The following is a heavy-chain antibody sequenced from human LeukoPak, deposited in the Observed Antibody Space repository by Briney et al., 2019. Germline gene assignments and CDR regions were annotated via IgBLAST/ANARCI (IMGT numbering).Heavy chain of an antibody. Sequence: GRSLRLSCAASGFTFSSYAMHWVRQAPGKGLEWVAVISYDGNYADSVKGRFTISRDNSKNTLYLQMNSLRDEDTAVYYCARDVGATSTTVGSYWGQGTLVTVSS. J-gene: IGHJ4*02. V-gene: IGHV3-30*04. CDR2: ISYDG. D-gene: IGHD4-23*01. CDR1: GFTFSSYA. CDR3: ARDVGATSTTVGSY.